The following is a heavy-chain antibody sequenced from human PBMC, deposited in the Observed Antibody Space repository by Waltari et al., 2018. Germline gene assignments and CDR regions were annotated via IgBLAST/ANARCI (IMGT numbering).Heavy chain of an antibody. CDR3: ARDRVLRYFDWLSH. CDR1: GFTFSSYA. D-gene: IGHD3-9*01. V-gene: IGHV3-30-3*01. CDR2: ISYDGSNK. Sequence: QVQLVESGGGVVQPGRSLRLSCAASGFTFSSYAMHWVRQAPGKGLEWVAVISYDGSNKYYADSVKGRFTISRDNSKNTLYLQMNSLRAEDTAVYYCARDRVLRYFDWLSHWGQGTLVTVSS. J-gene: IGHJ1*01.